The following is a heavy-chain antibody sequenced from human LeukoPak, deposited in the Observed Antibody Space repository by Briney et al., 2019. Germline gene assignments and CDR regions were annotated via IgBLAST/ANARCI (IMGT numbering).Heavy chain of an antibody. CDR3: TRVSYADGGYFDY. Sequence: GGSLRLSCAASGFTFSSYYMSWVRQAPGKGLEWVSSISRTTNYTYYTDSVKGRFTISRDNAKNSLYLQMNSLTAEDTAVYYCTRVSYADGGYFDYWGQGTLVTVSS. D-gene: IGHD3-16*01. CDR1: GFTFSSYY. J-gene: IGHJ4*02. V-gene: IGHV3-21*01. CDR2: ISRTTNYT.